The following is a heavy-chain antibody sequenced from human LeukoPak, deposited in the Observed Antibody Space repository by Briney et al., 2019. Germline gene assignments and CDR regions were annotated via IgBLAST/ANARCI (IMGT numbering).Heavy chain of an antibody. Sequence: GGALRLSCAASGFTLSSFWMNWGRQAPGKGLEWVASIHHHGNVNYYVDSVKARLTIPRHNPKHSLYLQMSNLRAEDTAVYFCARGGGLDVWGQGATVTVSS. D-gene: IGHD3-16*01. J-gene: IGHJ6*02. CDR3: ARGGGLDV. CDR2: IHHHGNVN. V-gene: IGHV3-7*03. CDR1: GFTLSSFW.